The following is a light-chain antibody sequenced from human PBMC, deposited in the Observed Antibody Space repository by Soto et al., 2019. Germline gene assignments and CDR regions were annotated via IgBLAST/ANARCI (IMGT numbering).Light chain of an antibody. CDR1: QSVSSN. CDR3: QQYNNWPPVT. Sequence: EIVMTQSPATLSVSPGERVTLSCRASQSVSSNLAWYQQKGGQAPRLLLYDASTRATDIPARFSGSGSGTDFTLTISSLQSEDFAVYYCQQYNNWPPVTFGQGTRLEIK. J-gene: IGKJ5*01. CDR2: DAS. V-gene: IGKV3-15*01.